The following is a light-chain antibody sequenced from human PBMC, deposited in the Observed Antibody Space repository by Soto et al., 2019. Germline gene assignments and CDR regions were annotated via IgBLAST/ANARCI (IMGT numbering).Light chain of an antibody. Sequence: EIVMTQSPATLSVSPGERATLSCRASQSVSSDLAWYHQKPGQPPRLLIYGASTRATGIPARFSGSGSGTEFTLTISSLQSEHFAVYYCHQYNNWPYTFGQGTKLEIK. CDR3: HQYNNWPYT. V-gene: IGKV3-15*01. J-gene: IGKJ2*01. CDR1: QSVSSD. CDR2: GAS.